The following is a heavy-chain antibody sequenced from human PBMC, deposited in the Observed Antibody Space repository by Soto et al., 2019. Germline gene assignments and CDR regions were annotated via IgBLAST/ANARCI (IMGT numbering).Heavy chain of an antibody. J-gene: IGHJ4*02. D-gene: IGHD2-15*01. CDR3: AKVVVAATRHTDFDS. Sequence: SETLSVTCTVFGGSINSNNYYWAWIRQPPGKGLAWIASIYYDGSTYYNPSLKSRVTISIDTSKNQFSLRLRSVTAADTAIYYCAKVVVAATRHTDFDSWGQGTLVAVSS. CDR2: IYYDGST. V-gene: IGHV4-39*01. CDR1: GGSINSNNYY.